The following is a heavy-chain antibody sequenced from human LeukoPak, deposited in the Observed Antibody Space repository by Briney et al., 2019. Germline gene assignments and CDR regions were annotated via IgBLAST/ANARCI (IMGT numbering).Heavy chain of an antibody. CDR1: GFTFSSYA. CDR2: ISGSGGST. Sequence: GGSLRLSCAASGFTFSSYAMSWVRQAPGKGLEWVSAISGSGGSTYYADSVKGRFTTSRDNSKNTLYLQMNSLRAEDTAVYYCAKVGGYYDSSGYYDKYFQHWGQGTLVTVSS. CDR3: AKVGGYYDSSGYYDKYFQH. D-gene: IGHD3-22*01. V-gene: IGHV3-23*01. J-gene: IGHJ1*01.